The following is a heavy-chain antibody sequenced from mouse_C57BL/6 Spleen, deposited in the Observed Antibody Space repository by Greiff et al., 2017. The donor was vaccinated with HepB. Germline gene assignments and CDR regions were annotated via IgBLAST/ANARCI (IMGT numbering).Heavy chain of an antibody. V-gene: IGHV3-6*01. Sequence: DVKLQESGPGLVKPSQSLSLTCSVTGYSITSGYYWNWIRQFPGNKLEWMGYISYDGSNNYNPSLKNRISITRDTSKNQVFLKLNSVTTEDTATYYCARGDFDYWGQGTTLTVSS. CDR1: GYSITSGYY. CDR2: ISYDGSN. CDR3: ARGDFDY. J-gene: IGHJ2*01.